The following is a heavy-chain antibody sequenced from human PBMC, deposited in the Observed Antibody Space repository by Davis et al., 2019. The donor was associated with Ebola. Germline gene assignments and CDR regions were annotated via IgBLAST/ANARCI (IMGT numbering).Heavy chain of an antibody. CDR3: ARGLSILWWENWFDP. Sequence: MPSETLSLTCAVYGGSFSGYYWSWIRQPPGNGLEWIGSIYYSGSTYYNPSLKSRVTISVDTSKNQFSLKLSSVTAADTAVYYCARGLSILWWENWFDPWGQGTLVTVSS. CDR1: GGSFSGYY. D-gene: IGHD2-21*01. V-gene: IGHV4-34*01. CDR2: IYYSGST. J-gene: IGHJ5*02.